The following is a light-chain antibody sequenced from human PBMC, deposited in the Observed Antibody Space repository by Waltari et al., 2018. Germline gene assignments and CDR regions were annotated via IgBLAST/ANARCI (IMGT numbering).Light chain of an antibody. CDR1: SGHSSNV. Sequence: QLVLTQSPSASASLGASVKLTCTLSSGHSSNVIAWLQQQPEKGPRYLMKVNSDGRHSKGDKIPVRFSGSSSGTEHYLTISSLQSVDEADYYCQNGGHGTWVFGGGTKLTVL. CDR3: QNGGHGTWV. V-gene: IGLV4-69*01. CDR2: VNSDGRH. J-gene: IGLJ3*02.